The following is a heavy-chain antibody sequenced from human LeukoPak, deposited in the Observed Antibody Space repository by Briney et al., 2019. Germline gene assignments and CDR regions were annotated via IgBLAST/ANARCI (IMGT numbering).Heavy chain of an antibody. D-gene: IGHD4-17*01. J-gene: IGHJ4*02. CDR3: ARDPDYGDSHFDY. CDR1: GGSISRGSYY. V-gene: IGHV4-61*02. CDR2: IYTSGST. Sequence: NSSETLSLTCTVSGGSISRGSYYWSWIRQPAGKGLGWIGRIYTSGSTNYNPSLKSRVTISVDTSKNQFSLKLSSVTAADTAVYYCARDPDYGDSHFDYWGQGTLVTVSS.